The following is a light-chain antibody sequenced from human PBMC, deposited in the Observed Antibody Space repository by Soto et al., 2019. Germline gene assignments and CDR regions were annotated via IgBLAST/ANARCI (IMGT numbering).Light chain of an antibody. CDR3: QQYNLYPWT. CDR1: QSISTW. CDR2: EAS. V-gene: IGKV1-5*01. J-gene: IGKJ1*01. Sequence: EIQMTQSHSTVSTSVVARVPITCRASQSISTWLAWYQQKPGKAPNLLIYEASTLENGVSSRFSGSGSGTDFTLTISSLQPDDIATYYCQQYNLYPWTFGQGTKVDIK.